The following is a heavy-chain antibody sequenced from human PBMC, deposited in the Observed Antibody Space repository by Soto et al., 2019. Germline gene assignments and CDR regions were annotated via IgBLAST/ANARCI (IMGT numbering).Heavy chain of an antibody. D-gene: IGHD6-19*01. CDR2: IKSDGSGT. J-gene: IGHJ4*02. CDR3: AKDKSVAGFDY. Sequence: GGSLRLSCAASGFTFGNSWMHWVRQAPGKGLVWVSRIKSDGSGTTYVDSVKGRFTISRDNAKNTLYLQMNSLRVEDTAVYYCAKDKSVAGFDYWGQGTLVTVSS. V-gene: IGHV3-74*01. CDR1: GFTFGNSW.